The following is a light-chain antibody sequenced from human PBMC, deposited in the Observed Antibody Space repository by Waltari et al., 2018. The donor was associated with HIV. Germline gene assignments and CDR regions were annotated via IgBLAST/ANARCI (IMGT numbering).Light chain of an antibody. CDR2: DAS. V-gene: IGKV1-33*01. CDR1: QDISNY. CDR3: QQYDNPPLT. J-gene: IGKJ4*01. Sequence: DIQMTQSPSSLSASVGDRVTITCQASQDISNYLNWYQQKPGKAPKLLIYDASNLETGVPSRFSGSGSGTDFTFTISSLQPEDIATYYCQQYDNPPLTCGGGTKVEIK.